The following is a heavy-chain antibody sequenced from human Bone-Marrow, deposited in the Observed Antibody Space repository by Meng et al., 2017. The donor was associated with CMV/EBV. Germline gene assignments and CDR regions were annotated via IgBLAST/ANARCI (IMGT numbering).Heavy chain of an antibody. Sequence: GESLKISCAASGFTFSSYWMSWVRQAPGKGLEWVANIKQDGSEKYYVDSVKGRFTISRDNAKNSLYLQMNSLRAEDTAVYYCARDGAPGDPWGQGTLVTVSS. J-gene: IGHJ5*02. CDR1: GFTFSSYW. CDR3: ARDGAPGDP. CDR2: IKQDGSEK. D-gene: IGHD3-16*01. V-gene: IGHV3-7*03.